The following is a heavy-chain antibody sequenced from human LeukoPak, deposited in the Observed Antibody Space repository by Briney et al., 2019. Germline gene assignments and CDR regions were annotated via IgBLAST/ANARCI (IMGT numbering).Heavy chain of an antibody. J-gene: IGHJ4*02. V-gene: IGHV1-69*13. CDR1: GGTFSKFV. CDR3: ARWVMAASARWWAPFDY. CDR2: IILVFRTP. Sequence: ASVKVSCKASGGTFSKFVISWVRQAPGQGLEWMGGIILVFRTPNYAQKFQGRVTITADESTSTAYMELSSLRSEDTAVYYCARWVMAASARWWAPFDYWGQGTLVTVSS. D-gene: IGHD2-15*01.